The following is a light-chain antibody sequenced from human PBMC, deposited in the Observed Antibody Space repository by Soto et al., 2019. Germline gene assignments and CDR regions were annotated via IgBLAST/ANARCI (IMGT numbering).Light chain of an antibody. CDR1: QSVSSTY. J-gene: IGKJ5*01. CDR2: GAS. V-gene: IGKV3-20*01. CDR3: QQYNNWPPIT. Sequence: EIVLTQSPDTLSLSPGERATLSCRASQSVSSTYLAWFQQKPGQTPRLLISGASSRATGIPERFSGSGSGTDFTLTISSLQSEDFAVYYCQQYNNWPPITFGQGTRLEIK.